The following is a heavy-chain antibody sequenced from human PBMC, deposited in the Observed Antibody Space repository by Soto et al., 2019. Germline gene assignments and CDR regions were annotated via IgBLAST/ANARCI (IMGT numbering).Heavy chain of an antibody. D-gene: IGHD2-8*01. CDR1: GFTFDDYA. CDR3: AKGSREIVLMVYQDY. J-gene: IGHJ4*02. Sequence: EVQLVESGGGLVQPGRSLRLSCAASGFTFDDYAMHWVRQAPGKGLEWVSGISWNSGSIGYADSVKGRFTISRDNAKNSLYLQMNSLRAEDTALYYCAKGSREIVLMVYQDYWGQGTLVTVSS. V-gene: IGHV3-9*01. CDR2: ISWNSGSI.